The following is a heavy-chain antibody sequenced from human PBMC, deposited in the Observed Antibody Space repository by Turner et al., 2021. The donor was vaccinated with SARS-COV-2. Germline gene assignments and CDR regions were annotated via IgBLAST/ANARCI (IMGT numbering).Heavy chain of an antibody. V-gene: IGHV4-39*01. CDR1: GGSISSSRYY. CDR2: IYYRGST. Sequence: QLQLQESGPGLVKPSETLSLTCTVSGGSISSSRYYWGWIRQPPGKGLEGIGRIYYRGSTYYNPSHKSRVTISVDTSKNQFSLKLSSVTAADTAVYYCAGEVVVLTTTHYGMDVWGQGTTVTVSS. CDR3: AGEVVVLTTTHYGMDV. J-gene: IGHJ6*02. D-gene: IGHD1-26*01.